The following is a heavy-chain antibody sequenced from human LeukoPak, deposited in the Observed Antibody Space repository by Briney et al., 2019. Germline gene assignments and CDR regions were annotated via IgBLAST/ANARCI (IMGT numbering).Heavy chain of an antibody. J-gene: IGHJ4*02. CDR2: IYYSGST. D-gene: IGHD5-12*01. V-gene: IGHV4-59*01. Sequence: SETLSLTCTVSGGSISSYYWSWIRQPPGKGLEWIGCIYYSGSTNYNPSLKSRVTISVDTSKNQFSLKLSSVTAADTAVYYCARGASIVATRFDYWGQGTLVTVSS. CDR3: ARGASIVATRFDY. CDR1: GGSISSYY.